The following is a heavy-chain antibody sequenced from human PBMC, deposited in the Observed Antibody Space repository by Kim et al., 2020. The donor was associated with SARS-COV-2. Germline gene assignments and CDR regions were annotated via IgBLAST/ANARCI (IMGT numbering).Heavy chain of an antibody. CDR2: ISYDGSNK. J-gene: IGHJ4*02. Sequence: GGSLRLSCAASGFTFSSYGMHWVRQAPGKGLEWVAVISYDGSNKYYADSVKGRFTISRDNSKNTLYLQMNSLRAEDTAVYYCAKDQRVGEITDSSGYYLDYWGQGTLVTVSS. CDR1: GFTFSSYG. CDR3: AKDQRVGEITDSSGYYLDY. V-gene: IGHV3-30*18. D-gene: IGHD3-22*01.